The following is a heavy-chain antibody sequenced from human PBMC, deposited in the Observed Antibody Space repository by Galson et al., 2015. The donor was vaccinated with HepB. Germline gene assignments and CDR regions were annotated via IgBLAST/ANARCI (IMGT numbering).Heavy chain of an antibody. V-gene: IGHV3-30*04. CDR2: ISHTGSNT. J-gene: IGHJ4*03. CDR3: ARDSDKKKRAEDCVKD. D-gene: IGHD2-21*02. CDR1: GFSFSSYA. Sequence: SLRLSCAASGFSFSSYAMHWVRQAPGKGLEWVAFISHTGSNTQYADSVKGRLTISRDNSKETLYLQMNSLTAEDTAVYYCARDSDKKKRAEDCVKDWGRGT.